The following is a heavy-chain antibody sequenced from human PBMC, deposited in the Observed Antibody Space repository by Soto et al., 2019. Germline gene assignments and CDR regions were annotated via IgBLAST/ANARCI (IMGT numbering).Heavy chain of an antibody. D-gene: IGHD5-18*01. CDR3: ARSTGYSYGYYYGMDV. Sequence: ASVKVFNKTSGYTFTCYGISWVRQAPGQGLEWMVWISAYNGNTNYAQKLQGRVTMTTDTSTSTAYMELRSLRSDDTAVYYCARSTGYSYGYYYGMDVWGQGTTVTVSS. V-gene: IGHV1-18*04. CDR1: GYTFTCYG. CDR2: ISAYNGNT. J-gene: IGHJ6*02.